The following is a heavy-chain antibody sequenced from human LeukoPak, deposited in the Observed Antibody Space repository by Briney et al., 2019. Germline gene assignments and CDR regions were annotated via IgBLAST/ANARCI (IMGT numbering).Heavy chain of an antibody. D-gene: IGHD6-19*01. CDR3: ARDRAVAGHFDY. J-gene: IGHJ4*02. CDR2: IKSDGSDT. Sequence: GGSLRLSCAASGFTLSSYWMHWVRQVPGKGLVWVSRIKSDGSDTRYADSVKGRFTISRDNAKNTLYLQMNSLRAEDTAVYYCARDRAVAGHFDYWGQGTLVTVSS. CDR1: GFTLSSYW. V-gene: IGHV3-74*01.